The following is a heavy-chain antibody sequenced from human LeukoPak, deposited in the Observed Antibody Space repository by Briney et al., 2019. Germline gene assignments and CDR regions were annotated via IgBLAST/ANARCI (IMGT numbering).Heavy chain of an antibody. CDR3: AKREKGTTGIRFDY. CDR2: ISEGVGNT. V-gene: IGHV3-23*01. D-gene: IGHD1-14*01. Sequence: GGSLRLSCAASGFTFTSYAMTWGREAPGKGLEGGAGISEGVGNTYYADSVKGRFTISRDHSKNTLYLQMNSLRAEDTALYYCAKREKGTTGIRFDYWGQGTLVTVSS. CDR1: GFTFTSYA. J-gene: IGHJ4*02.